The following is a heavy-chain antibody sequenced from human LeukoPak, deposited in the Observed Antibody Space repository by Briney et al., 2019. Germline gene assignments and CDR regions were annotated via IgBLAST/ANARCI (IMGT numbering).Heavy chain of an antibody. J-gene: IGHJ4*02. D-gene: IGHD2-15*01. V-gene: IGHV1-18*04. CDR1: GYTFTSYG. CDR2: ISAYNGNT. CDR3: ARGLIIGYCSGGSCLLPPNY. Sequence: ASVKVSCKASGYTFTSYGISWVRQAPGQGLEWMGWISAYNGNTNYAQKLQGRVTMTTDTSTSTAYMELRSLRSDDTAVYYCARGLIIGYCSGGSCLLPPNYWGQGTLVTVSS.